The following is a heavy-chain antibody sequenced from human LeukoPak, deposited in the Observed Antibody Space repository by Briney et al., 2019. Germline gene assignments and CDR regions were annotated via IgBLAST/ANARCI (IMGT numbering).Heavy chain of an antibody. Sequence: ASVKVSCKASGGTFSSYAISWVRQAPGQGLEWMGGIIPIFGTANYAQKFQGRVTITTDESTSTAYMELSSLRSEDTAVYYCARDGGDRYKYFDYWGQGTLVTVSS. CDR1: GGTFSSYA. J-gene: IGHJ4*02. CDR3: ARDGGDRYKYFDY. V-gene: IGHV1-69*05. D-gene: IGHD5-24*01. CDR2: IIPIFGTA.